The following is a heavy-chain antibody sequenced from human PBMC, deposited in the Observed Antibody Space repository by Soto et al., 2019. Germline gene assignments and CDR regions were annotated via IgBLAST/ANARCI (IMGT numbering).Heavy chain of an antibody. CDR1: GGSFSDYY. D-gene: IGHD3-22*01. CDR3: ARRTYYDTSGYYRPRYYFDY. J-gene: IGHJ4*02. CDR2: ITHSGST. V-gene: IGHV4-34*01. Sequence: PSETLSLTCAVYGGSFSDYYWSWIRQPPGSGLEWIGEITHSGSTNYNPSLKSRVTISVDTSKNQFSLKLSSVAAADTAVYYCARRTYYDTSGYYRPRYYFDYWGQGTLVTVSS.